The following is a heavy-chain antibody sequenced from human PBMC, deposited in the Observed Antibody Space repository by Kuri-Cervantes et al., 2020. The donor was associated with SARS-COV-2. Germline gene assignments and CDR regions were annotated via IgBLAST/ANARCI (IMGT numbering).Heavy chain of an antibody. CDR1: YASMTSFY. V-gene: IGHV4-59*01. J-gene: IGHJ4*02. CDR2: IYHTGKS. CDR3: ASGNDFSLDY. Sequence: GSLRLSCTVSYASMTSFYWSWIRQSPGRGLEWIGYIYHTGKSNYSPSLESRVSMSMAASESRFYLTLTSVTAADTAIYYCASGNDFSLDYCGQGTLVTVSS. D-gene: IGHD1-1*01.